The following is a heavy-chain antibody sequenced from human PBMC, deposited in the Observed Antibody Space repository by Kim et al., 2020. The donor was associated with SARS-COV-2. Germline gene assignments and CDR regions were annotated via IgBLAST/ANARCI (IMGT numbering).Heavy chain of an antibody. D-gene: IGHD3-10*01. CDR3: ARHGTRGSTSHDAFDT. J-gene: IGHJ3*02. Sequence: SETLSLTCTVSGGSISSSSYYWGWIRQPPGKGLEWIGSIFYSGTTFYSPSFKSRVSVSVDTSKNQFSLRLSSVTAADTALYYCARHGTRGSTSHDAFDTWGQGTVVIVSA. V-gene: IGHV4-39*01. CDR2: IFYSGTT. CDR1: GGSISSSSYY.